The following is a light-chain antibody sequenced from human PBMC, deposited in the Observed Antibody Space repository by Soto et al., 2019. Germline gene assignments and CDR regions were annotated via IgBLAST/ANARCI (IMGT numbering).Light chain of an antibody. CDR3: LLSYSGALYV. CDR2: DTS. V-gene: IGLV7-46*01. J-gene: IGLJ1*01. Sequence: QAVVTQEPSLTVSPGGTVTLTCASSTGAVTSGHYPYWFQQKPGQAPRTLIYDTSNKHSWTPARFSGSLLGGKAALTLSGAQPEDEAEYYCLLSYSGALYVFGTGTKLTVL. CDR1: TGAVTSGHY.